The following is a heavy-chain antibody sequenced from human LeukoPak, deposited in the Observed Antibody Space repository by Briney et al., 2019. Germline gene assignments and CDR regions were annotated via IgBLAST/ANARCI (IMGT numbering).Heavy chain of an antibody. CDR1: GLSISGQW. D-gene: IGHD3-16*02. Sequence: PGESLRLSCVASGLSISGQWMNWVRQAPGQGLECVANIKHDGSEEYYVDSVKGRFTISRDDGRNSVSLQMNSVRAEDTAVYYCGYTNNFYHWGQGTLVVVSS. CDR3: GYTNNFYH. CDR2: IKHDGSEE. V-gene: IGHV3-7*01. J-gene: IGHJ4*02.